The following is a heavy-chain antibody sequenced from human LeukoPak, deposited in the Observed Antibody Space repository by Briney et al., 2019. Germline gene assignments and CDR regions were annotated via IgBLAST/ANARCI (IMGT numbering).Heavy chain of an antibody. CDR3: AKVRLYSSGWYYFDY. J-gene: IGHJ4*02. CDR2: IYRGDGT. V-gene: IGHV3-53*01. CDR1: SFDFKNTY. Sequence: GGSLRLSCTASSFDFKNTYMSWVRQAPGKGLEWVSIIYRGDGTYYADSVKGRFTISRDNSKNTLYLRMNSLRAEDTAVYYCAKVRLYSSGWYYFDYWGQGTLVTVSS. D-gene: IGHD6-19*01.